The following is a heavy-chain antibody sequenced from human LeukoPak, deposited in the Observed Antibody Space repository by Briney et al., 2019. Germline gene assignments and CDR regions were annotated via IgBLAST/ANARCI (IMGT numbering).Heavy chain of an antibody. CDR2: IYTSGST. J-gene: IGHJ4*02. Sequence: SETLSLTCTVSGGSISSGSYYWSWIRQPAGKGLEWIGRIYTSGSTNYNPSFKSRVTISVDTSKNQFSLKLSSVTAADTAVYYCARLSPYDDFWSGYYTPARDYWGQGTLVTVSS. D-gene: IGHD3-3*01. V-gene: IGHV4-61*02. CDR3: ARLSPYDDFWSGYYTPARDY. CDR1: GGSISSGSYY.